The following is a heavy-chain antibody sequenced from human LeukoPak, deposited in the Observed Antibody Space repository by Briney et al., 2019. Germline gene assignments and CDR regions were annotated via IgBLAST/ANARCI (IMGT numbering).Heavy chain of an antibody. CDR1: GFTFSSYG. CDR2: IRYDGSNK. V-gene: IGHV3-30*02. Sequence: GGSLRLSCAASGFTFSSYGMHWVRQAPGKGLEWVAFIRYDGSNKYYADSVKGRFTISRDNSKNTLYLQMNSLRAEDTAVYYCAKGESAVPAANPYYFDYWGQGTLVTVSS. J-gene: IGHJ4*02. CDR3: AKGESAVPAANPYYFDY. D-gene: IGHD2-2*01.